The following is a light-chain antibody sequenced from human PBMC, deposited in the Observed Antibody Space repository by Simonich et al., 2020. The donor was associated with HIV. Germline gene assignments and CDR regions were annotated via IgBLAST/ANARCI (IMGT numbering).Light chain of an antibody. J-gene: IGKJ5*01. V-gene: IGKV4-1*01. CDR3: QQYYSAPIT. CDR2: WAS. Sequence: DIVMTQSPDSLAVSLGERAIIKCKSSQSVLSSTKTNKFLDWYQQKPGQPPKLLIYWASVREAGVPDRVSGSGSGTEFTLTISSLQAEDVAVYYCQQYYSAPITFGQGTRLEI. CDR1: QSVLSSTKTNKF.